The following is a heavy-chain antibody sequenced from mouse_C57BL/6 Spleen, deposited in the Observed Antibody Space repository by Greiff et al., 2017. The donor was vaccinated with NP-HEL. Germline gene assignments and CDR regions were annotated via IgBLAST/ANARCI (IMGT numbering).Heavy chain of an antibody. CDR1: GFSINSDCY. Sequence: EVQVVESGPSLVRPSQTLSLTCTVTGFSINSDCYWIWIRQFPGNKLEYIGYTFYSGITYYNPSLESRTYITRDTSKNQFSLKLSSVTTEDTATYYCARAGSYWYFDVWGTGTTVTVSS. D-gene: IGHD4-1*01. CDR2: TFYSGIT. V-gene: IGHV3-3*01. CDR3: ARAGSYWYFDV. J-gene: IGHJ1*03.